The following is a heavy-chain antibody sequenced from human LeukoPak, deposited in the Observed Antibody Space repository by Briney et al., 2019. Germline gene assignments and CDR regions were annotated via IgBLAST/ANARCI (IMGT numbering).Heavy chain of an antibody. V-gene: IGHV4-39*07. J-gene: IGHJ5*02. D-gene: IGHD6-13*01. CDR2: VYYSGNT. CDR3: ARAVTSSSSWYKWVNWFDP. CDR1: GGSISSSNYY. Sequence: PSETLSLTCTVSGGSISSSNYYWGWIRQPPGNGLECIGSVYYSGNTYYNPSLKSRVTISVDTSKNQFSLKLSSVTAADTAVYYCARAVTSSSSWYKWVNWFDPWGQGTLVTVSS.